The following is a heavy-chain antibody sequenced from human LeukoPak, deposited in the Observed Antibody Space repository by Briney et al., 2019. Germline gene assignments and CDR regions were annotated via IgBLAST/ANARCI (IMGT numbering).Heavy chain of an antibody. CDR3: TTDLDY. CDR2: IKSKSDGGTI. Sequence: PRGSLRLSCAGAGFIFTDVWMSWVRQAPGKGLEWVGRIKSKSDGGTIDYAAPVKGRITVSRDDSRKTLSLELNNLKTEDTGVYYCTTDLDYWGQGTLVTVSS. J-gene: IGHJ4*02. CDR1: GFIFTDVW. V-gene: IGHV3-15*01.